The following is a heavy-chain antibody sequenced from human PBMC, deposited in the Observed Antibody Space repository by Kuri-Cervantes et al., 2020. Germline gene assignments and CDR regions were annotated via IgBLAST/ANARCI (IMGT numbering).Heavy chain of an antibody. J-gene: IGHJ4*02. Sequence: GESLKISCAASGFTFSDYYMSWIRQAPGKGLEWVSYISSSGSTIYYADSVKGRFTISRDNAKNSLYLQMNSLRAEDTAVYYCARDPYVSGNDYWGQGTLVTVSS. CDR2: ISSSGSTI. D-gene: IGHD3-10*01. V-gene: IGHV3-11*01. CDR3: ARDPYVSGNDY. CDR1: GFTFSDYY.